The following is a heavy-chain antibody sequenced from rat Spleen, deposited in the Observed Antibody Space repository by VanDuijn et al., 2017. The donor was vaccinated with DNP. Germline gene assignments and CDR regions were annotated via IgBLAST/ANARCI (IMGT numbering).Heavy chain of an antibody. D-gene: IGHD1-11*01. CDR3: ATFEGRDA. CDR1: GFTFSDYA. J-gene: IGHJ4*01. CDR2: VVYDGSRT. Sequence: EVQLVESGGGLLQPGRSLKVSCAASGFTFSDYAMVWVRQAPKKGLEWVATVVYDGSRTYYRDSVKGRFTISRDNVKSTLYLQMDSLRSEDTATYYCATFEGRDAWGQGTSVTVSS. V-gene: IGHV5-17*01.